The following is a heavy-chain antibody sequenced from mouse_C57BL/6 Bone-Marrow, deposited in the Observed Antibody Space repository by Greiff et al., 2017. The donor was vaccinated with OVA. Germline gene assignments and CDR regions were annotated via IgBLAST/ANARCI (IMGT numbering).Heavy chain of an antibody. CDR1: GYTFTSYW. V-gene: IGHV1-53*01. CDR2: INPSNGGT. Sequence: QVQLQQPGPELVKPGASVTLSCTASGYTFTSYWMHWVKQRPGQGLEWIGNINPSNGGTKYNEKFKSKATLTVDTSSSTAYLQLSSLTSEDSAVYYCAMGGNHDAMDYWGQGTSVTVSS. CDR3: AMGGNHDAMDY. D-gene: IGHD2-1*01. J-gene: IGHJ4*01.